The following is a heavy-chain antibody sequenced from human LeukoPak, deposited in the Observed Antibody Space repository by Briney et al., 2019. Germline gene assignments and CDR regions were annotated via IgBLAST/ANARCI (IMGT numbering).Heavy chain of an antibody. CDR2: ISNSGRST. D-gene: IGHD3-3*01. CDR3: AKDRLGSWSGFYFGLFDY. J-gene: IGHJ4*02. V-gene: IGHV3-23*01. CDR1: GFTFSTYA. Sequence: PGGPLRLSCAASGFTFSTYAMSWVRQAPGKGLEWVSGISNSGRSTYYADPVKGRFTISRDNSKSTLYLQMNSLRAEDTAVYYCAKDRLGSWSGFYFGLFDYWGQGALVTVAS.